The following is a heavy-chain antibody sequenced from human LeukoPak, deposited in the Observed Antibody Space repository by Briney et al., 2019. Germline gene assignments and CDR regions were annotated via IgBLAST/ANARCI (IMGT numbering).Heavy chain of an antibody. CDR1: GGSISSGGYS. J-gene: IGHJ5*02. D-gene: IGHD2-15*01. CDR3: ARVALRGYCSGGSCSSGWFDP. V-gene: IGHV4-30-2*01. Sequence: SQTLSLTCAVSGGSISSGGYSWSWIRQPPGKGLEWIGYIYHSGSTYYNPSLKSRVTITVDRSKNQFSLKLSSVTAADTAVYYCARVALRGYCSGGSCSSGWFDPWGQGTLVTVSS. CDR2: IYHSGST.